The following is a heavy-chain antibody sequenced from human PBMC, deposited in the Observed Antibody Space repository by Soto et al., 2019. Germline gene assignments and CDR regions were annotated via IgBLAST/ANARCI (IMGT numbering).Heavy chain of an antibody. Sequence: QVQLQESGPGLVKPSETLSLPCSDSGGSITSYYWNWIRQAPRKGLELIGFFFFLGTTSYKPSLKSRVTISVDTSKHQFSLSLTSVTAADTAVYYCARGQTTVTPGDYWGQGTLVTVSS. D-gene: IGHD4-17*01. CDR3: ARGQTTVTPGDY. CDR2: FFFLGTT. CDR1: GGSITSYY. J-gene: IGHJ4*02. V-gene: IGHV4-59*01.